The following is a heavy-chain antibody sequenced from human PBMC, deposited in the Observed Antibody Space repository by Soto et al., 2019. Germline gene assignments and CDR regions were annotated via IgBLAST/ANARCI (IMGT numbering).Heavy chain of an antibody. J-gene: IGHJ4*02. V-gene: IGHV5-51*01. Sequence: GESLKISCKGSGYSFTSYWIGWVRQLPGKGLEWMGIIYPGDSDTRYSPSFQGQVTISADKSISTAYLQWSSLKASDTAMYYCARHLDSSGYYYPLSLDYWGQGTLVTVSS. CDR3: ARHLDSSGYYYPLSLDY. CDR1: GYSFTSYW. D-gene: IGHD3-22*01. CDR2: IYPGDSDT.